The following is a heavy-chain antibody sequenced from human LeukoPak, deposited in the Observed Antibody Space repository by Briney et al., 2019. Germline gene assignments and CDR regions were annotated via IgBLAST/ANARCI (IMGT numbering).Heavy chain of an antibody. CDR2: INPNSGST. CDR3: ARGTYYYDSSGYYSLEY. D-gene: IGHD3-22*01. CDR1: GYTFTGYY. Sequence: GASVKVSCKASGYTFTGYYMHWVRQAPGQGLEWMGRINPNSGSTNYAQKFQGRVTMTRDTSISTAYMELSRLRSDDTAVYYCARGTYYYDSSGYYSLEYWGQGTLVTVSS. J-gene: IGHJ4*02. V-gene: IGHV1-2*06.